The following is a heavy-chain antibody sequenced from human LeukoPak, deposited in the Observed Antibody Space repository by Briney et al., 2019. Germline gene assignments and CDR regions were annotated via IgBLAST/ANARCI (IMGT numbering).Heavy chain of an antibody. J-gene: IGHJ6*02. V-gene: IGHV3-33*01. CDR1: GSTFSSFG. D-gene: IGHD6-6*01. CDR2: IWYDGSNQ. CDR3: ARDRITARGGMDV. Sequence: GGSLRLSCAASGSTFSSFGMHWVRQAPGKGLEWVAVIWYDGSNQYYVDSVKGRFTISRDNSKNTLYLQMNSLRAEDTAVYYCARDRITARGGMDVWGQGTTVTVSS.